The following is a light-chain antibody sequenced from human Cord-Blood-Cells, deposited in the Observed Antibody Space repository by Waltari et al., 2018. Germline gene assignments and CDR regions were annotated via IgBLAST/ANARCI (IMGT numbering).Light chain of an antibody. V-gene: IGLV2-14*01. CDR3: SSYTSSSTYWV. CDR1: ISDVGCSNY. J-gene: IGLJ3*02. CDR2: DVS. Sequence: QAALTQPASVSGSPGQSITISCPGTISDVGCSNYLSSYQQHPGKAPKLMIYDVSKRPSGVSNRFSGSKSGNTASLTISGLQAEDEADYYCSSYTSSSTYWVFGGGTKLTVL.